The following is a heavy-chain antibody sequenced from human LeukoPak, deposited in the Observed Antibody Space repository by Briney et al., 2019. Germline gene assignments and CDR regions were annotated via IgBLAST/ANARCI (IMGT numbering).Heavy chain of an antibody. J-gene: IGHJ4*02. CDR3: AKDHPSRYYYDY. V-gene: IGHV3-23*01. Sequence: PGGSLRLSCAASGFTFSNYAMSWVRQAPGKGLEWVSAISGSGGSTFNADSVKGRFTISRDNSKNTLFLQMNSLRAEDPAIYYCAKDHPSRYYYDYWDQGTLVTVSS. CDR2: ISGSGGST. CDR1: GFTFSNYA.